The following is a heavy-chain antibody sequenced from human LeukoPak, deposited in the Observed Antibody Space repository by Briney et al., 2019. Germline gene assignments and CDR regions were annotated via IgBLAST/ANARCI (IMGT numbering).Heavy chain of an antibody. CDR1: GFAFSTYS. J-gene: IGHJ4*02. CDR3: ARVLSGCETTRCELDY. D-gene: IGHD1-26*01. CDR2: ISSSSTYI. Sequence: GGSLRLSCAASGFAFSTYSMNWVRQAPGKGLEWVSSISSSSTYIYYADSVKGRVTISRDNAKNSLYLQMNSLRAEGTAVYYCARVLSGCETTRCELDYRGQGTLVTVSS. V-gene: IGHV3-21*01.